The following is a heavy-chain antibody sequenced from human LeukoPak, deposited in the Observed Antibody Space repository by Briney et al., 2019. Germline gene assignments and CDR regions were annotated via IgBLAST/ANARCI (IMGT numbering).Heavy chain of an antibody. CDR3: AGGYYDILTGYSLDY. CDR2: IRYDGSNK. Sequence: GGSLRLSCAASGFTFSSYGMHWVRQAPGKGLEWVAFIRYDGSNKYYADSVKGRFTISRDNSKNTLYLQMNSLRAEDTAVYYCAGGYYDILTGYSLDYWGQGTLVTVSS. V-gene: IGHV3-30*02. D-gene: IGHD3-9*01. J-gene: IGHJ4*02. CDR1: GFTFSSYG.